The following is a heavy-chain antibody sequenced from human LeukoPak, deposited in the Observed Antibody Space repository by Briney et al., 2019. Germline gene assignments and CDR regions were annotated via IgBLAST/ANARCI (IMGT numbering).Heavy chain of an antibody. CDR1: GGSTSHYY. D-gene: IGHD2-15*01. V-gene: IGHV4-59*01. J-gene: IGHJ4*02. CDR2: IYYSGST. Sequence: SGTLSLTCTVSGGSTSHYYWSWIRQSPGKGLEWIGYIYYSGSTNYNPSLKRRVTISVDTSKNQFSLKLSSVTAADTAVYYCATIDCSGGSCFYFDFWGQGILVTVSS. CDR3: ATIDCSGGSCFYFDF.